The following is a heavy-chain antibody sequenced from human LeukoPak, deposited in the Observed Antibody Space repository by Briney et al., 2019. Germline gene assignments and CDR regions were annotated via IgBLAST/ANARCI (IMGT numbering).Heavy chain of an antibody. CDR1: GFTFSSYS. J-gene: IGHJ4*02. Sequence: GGSLRLSCAASGFTFSSYSMNWVRQAPGKGLEWVSSISSSSSYIYYADSVKGRFTISRDNAKNSLYLQMNSLRAEDTAVDYCAREGVQMGYFDYWGQGTLVTVSS. CDR3: AREGVQMGYFDY. V-gene: IGHV3-21*01. CDR2: ISSSSSYI. D-gene: IGHD5-24*01.